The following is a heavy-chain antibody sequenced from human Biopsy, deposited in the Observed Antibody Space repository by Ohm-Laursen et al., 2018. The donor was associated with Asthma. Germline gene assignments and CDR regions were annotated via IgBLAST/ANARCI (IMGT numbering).Heavy chain of an antibody. CDR1: GFSFDDCP. J-gene: IGHJ4*01. CDR2: ISWNSGNI. D-gene: IGHD3-22*01. Sequence: SLRLSCAASGFSFDDCPMHWVRQAPGKGLEWVSSISWNSGNIDYAVSVKGRFTISRDNAKNSLYLQMQSLRPEDTAFYYCAKSADYYDSTDYLDFWGRGTLVTVSS. V-gene: IGHV3-9*01. CDR3: AKSADYYDSTDYLDF.